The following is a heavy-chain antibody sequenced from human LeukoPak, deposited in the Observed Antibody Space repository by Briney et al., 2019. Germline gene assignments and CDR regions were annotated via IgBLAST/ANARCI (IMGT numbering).Heavy chain of an antibody. Sequence: PSETLSLTCTVSGGSISSSSYYWGWLRQPPGTGLEWIGSIYYSGSTYYNPSLKSRVTISVDTSKSQFSLKLSSVTAADTAVYYCARGIAVAAYMDVWGKGTTVTISS. CDR3: ARGIAVAAYMDV. CDR1: GGSISSSSYY. CDR2: IYYSGST. J-gene: IGHJ6*03. V-gene: IGHV4-39*01. D-gene: IGHD6-19*01.